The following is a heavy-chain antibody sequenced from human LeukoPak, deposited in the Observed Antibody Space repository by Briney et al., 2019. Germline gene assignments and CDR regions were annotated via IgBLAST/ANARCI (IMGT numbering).Heavy chain of an antibody. V-gene: IGHV1-8*01. CDR2: MNPTSGNT. Sequence: ASVKVSCKASGYTFTNYDINWVRQATGQGLEWMGWMNPTSGNTGYAQKFQGRVTMTRDMSTSTDYMELSSLRSEDTAIYYCARDNSVGDNAWWFDPWGQGTLVTVSS. D-gene: IGHD1-26*01. CDR3: ARDNSVGDNAWWFDP. CDR1: GYTFTNYD. J-gene: IGHJ5*02.